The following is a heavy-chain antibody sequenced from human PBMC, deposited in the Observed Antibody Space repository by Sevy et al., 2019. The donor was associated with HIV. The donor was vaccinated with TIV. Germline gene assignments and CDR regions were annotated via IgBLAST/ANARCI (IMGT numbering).Heavy chain of an antibody. D-gene: IGHD3-10*01. CDR3: ERGTRGVVDH. J-gene: IGHJ4*02. Sequence: GGSLRLSCAASGFTFSNSWMHWVRQGPGKGLVWVARINSDGQSYADSVKGRFTISRDNAKNTLFLQMNSLTTEDTAVYFCERGTRGVVDHWGQGTLVTVSS. CDR2: INSDG. CDR1: GFTFSNSW. V-gene: IGHV3-74*01.